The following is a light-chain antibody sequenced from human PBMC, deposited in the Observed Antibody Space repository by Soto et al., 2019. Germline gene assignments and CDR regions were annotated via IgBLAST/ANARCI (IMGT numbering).Light chain of an antibody. CDR2: DAS. Sequence: DIQMTQSPSTLSASVGDRVTITCRASQSINTWLAWYQQKPGKAPKVLIFDASSLKSGVPSRFSGSGSATEFTLTISSLQPDDFATYYCQHYNSYSEAFGQGTKVDIK. CDR1: QSINTW. V-gene: IGKV1-5*01. J-gene: IGKJ1*01. CDR3: QHYNSYSEA.